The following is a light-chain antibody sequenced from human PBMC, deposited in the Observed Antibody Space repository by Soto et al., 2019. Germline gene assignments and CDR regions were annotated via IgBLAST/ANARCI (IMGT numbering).Light chain of an antibody. V-gene: IGLV2-11*01. CDR1: SSDVGYYDY. Sequence: QSVLTQPRSLSGSPGQSLTISCTGTSSDVGYYDYVSWYQQHPGKAPKLMIFGVTERPSGVPDRFSGSKSGNTASLTVSGLQADDEAVYYCYSYAGRNIWVFGGGTKVTVL. CDR3: YSYAGRNIWV. J-gene: IGLJ3*02. CDR2: GVT.